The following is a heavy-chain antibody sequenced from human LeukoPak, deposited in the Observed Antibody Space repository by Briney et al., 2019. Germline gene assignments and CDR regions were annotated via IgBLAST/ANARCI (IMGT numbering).Heavy chain of an antibody. J-gene: IGHJ4*02. CDR2: IYYSGST. Sequence: SETLSLTCTVSGDSISSNIYYWGWIRQPPGKGLEWIGHIYYSGSTNHNPSLKSRVTISVDRSKNQFSLKLRSVIAADTAVYYCARVGWELLGPFDHWGQGTLVTVSS. V-gene: IGHV4-61*05. CDR3: ARVGWELLGPFDH. D-gene: IGHD1-26*01. CDR1: GDSISSNIYY.